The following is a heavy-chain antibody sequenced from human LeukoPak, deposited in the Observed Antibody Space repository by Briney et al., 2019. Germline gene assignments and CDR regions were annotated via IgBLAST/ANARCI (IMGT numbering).Heavy chain of an antibody. CDR1: GCTFTGYY. D-gene: IGHD3-10*01. J-gene: IGHJ5*02. CDR2: INPNSGGT. V-gene: IGHV1-2*02. CDR3: AREKRVAGSRGGLDP. Sequence: ASVKVSCKASGCTFTGYYMHWVRQAPGQGLEWMGWINPNSGGTNYAQKFQGRVTMTRDTSISTAYMELSRLRADDTAVYYCAREKRVAGSRGGLDPWGQGTLVTVS.